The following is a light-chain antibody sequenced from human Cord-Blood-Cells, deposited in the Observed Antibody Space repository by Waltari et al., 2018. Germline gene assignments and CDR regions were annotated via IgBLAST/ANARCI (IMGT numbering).Light chain of an antibody. V-gene: IGLV2-14*01. CDR2: GVS. Sequence: QSALTQPASVSGSPGQSITISCTGTSSDVGGYNYVSWYQQHPGKAPKLMIYGVSKRPSGVSNRFSGSKSGNTAALTISGLQAEDEADYYCSSYTSSSTGWVFGGGTKLTVL. CDR3: SSYTSSSTGWV. J-gene: IGLJ3*02. CDR1: SSDVGGYNY.